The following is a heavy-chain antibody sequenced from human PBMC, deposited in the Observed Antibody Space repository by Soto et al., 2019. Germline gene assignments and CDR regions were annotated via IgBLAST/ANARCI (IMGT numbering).Heavy chain of an antibody. CDR3: ARGGPDYDILTGTRGPWFDP. Sequence: ASVKVSCKASGYTFTGYYMHWVRQAPGQGLELMGWINPNSGGTNYAQKFQGRVTMTRDTSISTAYMELSRLRSDDTAVYYCARGGPDYDILTGTRGPWFDPWGQGTLVTVYS. CDR1: GYTFTGYY. D-gene: IGHD3-9*01. J-gene: IGHJ5*02. CDR2: INPNSGGT. V-gene: IGHV1-2*02.